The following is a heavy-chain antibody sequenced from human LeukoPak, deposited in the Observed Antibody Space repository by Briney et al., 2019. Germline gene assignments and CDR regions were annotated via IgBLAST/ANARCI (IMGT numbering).Heavy chain of an antibody. CDR1: GYTFTSYG. J-gene: IGHJ4*02. Sequence: ASVKVSCKASGYTFTSYGISWVRQAPGQGLEWMGWISAYNGNTNYAQKLQGRVTMTTDTSTSTAYMELGSLRSDNTAVYYCARDLAAAGRDDYWGQGTLVTVSS. CDR2: ISAYNGNT. D-gene: IGHD6-13*01. CDR3: ARDLAAAGRDDY. V-gene: IGHV1-18*01.